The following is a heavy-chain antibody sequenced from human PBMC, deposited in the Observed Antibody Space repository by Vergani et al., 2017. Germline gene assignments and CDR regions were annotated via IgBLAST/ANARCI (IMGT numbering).Heavy chain of an antibody. CDR3: AKVSYDFWSGYSKEFDY. CDR1: GFSFPGYA. D-gene: IGHD3-3*01. V-gene: IGHV3-23*01. CDR2: ISGSGGST. J-gene: IGHJ4*02. Sequence: EVQLLESGGGLVQPGGSLRLSCEASGFSFPGYAMSWVRQAPGKGLEWVSAISGSGGSTYYADSVKGRFTISRDNSKNTLYLKMNSLRAEDTAVYYCAKVSYDFWSGYSKEFDYWGQGTLVTVSS.